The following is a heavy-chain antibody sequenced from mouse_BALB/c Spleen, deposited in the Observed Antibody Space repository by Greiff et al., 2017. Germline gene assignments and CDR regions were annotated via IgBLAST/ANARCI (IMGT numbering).Heavy chain of an antibody. CDR1: GFTFSDYY. V-gene: IGHV5-4*02. CDR2: ISDGGSYT. CDR3: ARDRGTMITTGAMDY. D-gene: IGHD2-4*01. J-gene: IGHJ4*01. Sequence: EVMLVESGGDLVKPGGSLKLSCAASGFTFSDYYMYWVRQTPEKRLEWVATISDGGSYTYYPDSVKGRFTISRDNAKNNLYLQMSSLKSEDTAMYYCARDRGTMITTGAMDYWGQGTSVTVSS.